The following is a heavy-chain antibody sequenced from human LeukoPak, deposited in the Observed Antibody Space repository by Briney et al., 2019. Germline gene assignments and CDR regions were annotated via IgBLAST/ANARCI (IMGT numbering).Heavy chain of an antibody. CDR1: GYTFTGYY. CDR2: INPNSGGT. Sequence: ASVKVSCKASGYTFTGYYIHWVRQAPAQGLEWMGRINPNSGGTSYAQKFQGRVTVTRDTSITTAYMELSRLRSDDTAVYYCARDRRAGVVRYYFDYWGQGTLVTVSS. J-gene: IGHJ4*02. D-gene: IGHD3-10*01. CDR3: ARDRRAGVVRYYFDY. V-gene: IGHV1-2*02.